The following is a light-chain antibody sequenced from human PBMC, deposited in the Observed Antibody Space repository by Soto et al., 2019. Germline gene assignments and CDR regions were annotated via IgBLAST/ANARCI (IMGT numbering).Light chain of an antibody. CDR3: SSFAGSNTI. V-gene: IGLV2-8*01. CDR2: EVS. Sequence: QSALTQPPSASGSPGQSVAISCTGTSSDVGGYNYVSWYQQHPGKAPKLMIYEVSKRPSGVPDRFSGSKSGNTASLTVSGLQAEDEADYYCSSFAGSNTIFGGRTKLTVL. CDR1: SSDVGGYNY. J-gene: IGLJ2*01.